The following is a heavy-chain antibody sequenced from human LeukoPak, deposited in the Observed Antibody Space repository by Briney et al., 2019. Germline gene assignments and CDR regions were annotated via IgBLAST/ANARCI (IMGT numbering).Heavy chain of an antibody. V-gene: IGHV1-46*01. J-gene: IGHJ5*01. Sequence: ASVKVSCKASGYSFTNLYIHWVRQAPGQGLEWMGIINPSGGSTNYAQKFQGRVTMTSDTSASTVYMDLSSLRSEGTAIYYCARDKSSANWLDSWGQGTLVTVSS. CDR1: GYSFTNLY. D-gene: IGHD3-10*01. CDR3: ARDKSSANWLDS. CDR2: INPSGGST.